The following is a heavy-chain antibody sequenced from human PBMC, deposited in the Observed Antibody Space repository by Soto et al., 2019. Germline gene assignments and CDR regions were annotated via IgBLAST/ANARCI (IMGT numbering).Heavy chain of an antibody. CDR1: GFSLSTSGVG. D-gene: IGHD3-22*01. Sequence: SGPTLVNPTQTLTLTCTFSGFSLSTSGVGVGWIRQPPGKALEWLALIYWDDDKRYSPSLKSRLTITKDTSKNQVVLTMTNMDPVDTATYFCVHCYYGGTGPYYYYYGMDVWGQGTTVTVSS. V-gene: IGHV2-5*02. CDR3: VHCYYGGTGPYYYYYGMDV. CDR2: IYWDDDK. J-gene: IGHJ6*02.